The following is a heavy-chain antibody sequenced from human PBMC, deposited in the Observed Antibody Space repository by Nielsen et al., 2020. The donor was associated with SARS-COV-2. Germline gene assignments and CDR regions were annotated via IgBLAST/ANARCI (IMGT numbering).Heavy chain of an antibody. Sequence: LRLSCAISGGSISRYYWTWIRQSPGKGLEWIGYIHHSGSTSYSPSLKSRVHISLDTSQNEFSLKLTSVTAADTAMYYCARDYFGDYLDGFDVWGQGTMVTVSS. CDR2: IHHSGST. CDR3: ARDYFGDYLDGFDV. D-gene: IGHD4-17*01. V-gene: IGHV4-59*01. J-gene: IGHJ3*01. CDR1: GGSISRYY.